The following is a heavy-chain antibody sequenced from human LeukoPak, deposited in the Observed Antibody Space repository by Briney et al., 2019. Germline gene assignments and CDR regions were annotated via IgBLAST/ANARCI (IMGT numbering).Heavy chain of an antibody. CDR1: GFDFSSYG. CDR2: TRHDDSNK. V-gene: IGHV3-30*02. Sequence: PGGSLRLSCAASGFDFSSYGMYWVRQAPGKGLEWVTFTRHDDSNKYYADYVKGRFTISRDNSKNRLYLQMNSLRDEDTALYYCARGYYESSGYRTPDYWGQGTLVIVSS. CDR3: ARGYYESSGYRTPDY. D-gene: IGHD3-22*01. J-gene: IGHJ4*02.